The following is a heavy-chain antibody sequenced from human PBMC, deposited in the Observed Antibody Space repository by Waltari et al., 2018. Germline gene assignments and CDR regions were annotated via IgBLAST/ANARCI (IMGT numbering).Heavy chain of an antibody. J-gene: IGHJ4*02. CDR2: IYSGGST. Sequence: EVQLVESGGGLIQPGGSLRLSCAASGFTVSSNYMSWVRQAPGKGLAWVSVIYSGGSTYYADSVKGRFTISRDNSKNTLYLQMNSLRAEDTAVYYCARDERGDYYFDYWGQGTLVTVSS. V-gene: IGHV3-53*01. D-gene: IGHD2-21*02. CDR3: ARDERGDYYFDY. CDR1: GFTVSSNY.